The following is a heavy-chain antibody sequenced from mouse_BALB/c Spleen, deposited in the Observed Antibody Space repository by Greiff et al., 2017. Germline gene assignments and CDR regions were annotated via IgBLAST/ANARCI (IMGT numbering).Heavy chain of an antibody. V-gene: IGHV1S81*02. CDR1: GYTFTSYW. D-gene: IGHD2-3*01. CDR3: ARGLYDGYYEDY. J-gene: IGHJ2*01. Sequence: QVQLQQPGAELVKPGASVKLSCKASGYTFTSYWMHWVKQRPGQGLEWIGEINPSNGRTNYNEKFKSKATLTVDKSSSTAYMQLSSLTSEDSAVYYCARGLYDGYYEDYWGQGTTLTVSS. CDR2: INPSNGRT.